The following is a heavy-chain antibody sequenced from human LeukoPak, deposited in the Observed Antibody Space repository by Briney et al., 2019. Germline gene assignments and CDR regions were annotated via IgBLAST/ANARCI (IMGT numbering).Heavy chain of an antibody. J-gene: IGHJ4*02. D-gene: IGHD6-19*01. Sequence: GGSLRLSCAASGFTFSDYAMNWVRQPPGEGLEWVSYISTSSTTIYYADSVKGRFTISRDNARNSLYLRMNSLRAEDTAVYYCARGPYTNGHYFDYWGQGTLATVSS. CDR1: GFTFSDYA. CDR3: ARGPYTNGHYFDY. V-gene: IGHV3-48*04. CDR2: ISTSSTTI.